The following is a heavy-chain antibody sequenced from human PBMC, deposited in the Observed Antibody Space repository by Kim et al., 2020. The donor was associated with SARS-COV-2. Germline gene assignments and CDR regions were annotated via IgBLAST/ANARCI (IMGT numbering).Heavy chain of an antibody. CDR3: ARYPSVAGTFYFDY. CDR1: GGSINSSSYY. Sequence: SETLSLTCTVSGGSINSSSYYWGWIRQPPGKGLEWIGSIYYSGSTYYNPSLKSRVTISVDTSKNQFSLKLSSVTAADTAVYYCARYPSVAGTFYFDYWG. CDR2: IYYSGST. V-gene: IGHV4-39*01. J-gene: IGHJ4*01. D-gene: IGHD6-19*01.